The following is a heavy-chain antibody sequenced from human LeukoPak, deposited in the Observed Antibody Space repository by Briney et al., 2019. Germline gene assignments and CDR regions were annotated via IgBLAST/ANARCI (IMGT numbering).Heavy chain of an antibody. CDR1: GGSFSGYY. D-gene: IGHD4-17*01. J-gene: IGHJ6*03. V-gene: IGHV4-34*01. CDR2: INHSGST. Sequence: PSETLSLTCAVYGGSFSGYYWSWIRQPPGKGLEWIGEINHSGSTNYNPSLKSRVTISVDTSKNQFSLKLSSVTAADTAVYYCARGVTTATKYYYYYYYMDVWGKGTTVTISS. CDR3: ARGVTTATKYYYYYYYMDV.